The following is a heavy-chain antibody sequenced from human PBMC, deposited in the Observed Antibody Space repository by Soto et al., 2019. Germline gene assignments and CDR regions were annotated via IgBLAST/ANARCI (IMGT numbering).Heavy chain of an antibody. CDR3: ASDKITGVFDY. D-gene: IGHD2-8*02. CDR2: INHTGST. J-gene: IGHJ4*02. V-gene: IGHV4-34*01. Sequence: QVQLQQWGAGLLKPSETLSLTCAVYGGSFSGYSWTWIRQPPGTGLEWIGEINHTGSTNYNPSLQTRITLTVHTSTNHFSLKLTSGNAADTAVYYCASDKITGVFDYWGQGTLVTVSS. CDR1: GGSFSGYS.